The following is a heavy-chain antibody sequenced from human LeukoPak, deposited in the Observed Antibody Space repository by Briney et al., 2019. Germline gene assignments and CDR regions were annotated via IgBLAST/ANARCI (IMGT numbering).Heavy chain of an antibody. J-gene: IGHJ3*02. CDR1: GDSASRNSAA. Sequence: LQTPSLTRAISGDSASRNSAACNWIRPSPSGGLEWVGRTYFRAKWYNDYAVSVKSRTTINPATSKNQFSLQLNSLPTEDTAAYYCARRDGYYYDSSGSLGPFDIWGQGTMVTVSS. CDR2: TYFRAKWYN. V-gene: IGHV6-1*01. CDR3: ARRDGYYYDSSGSLGPFDI. D-gene: IGHD3-22*01.